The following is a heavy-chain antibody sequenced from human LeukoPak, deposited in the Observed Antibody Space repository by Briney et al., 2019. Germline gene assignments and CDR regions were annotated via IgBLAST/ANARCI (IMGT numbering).Heavy chain of an antibody. CDR3: ASREMATILAFDY. J-gene: IGHJ4*02. D-gene: IGHD5-24*01. CDR1: GGSISSGDYY. CDR2: IYYSGST. V-gene: IGHV4-30-4*01. Sequence: SETLSLTCTVSGGSISSGDYYWSWIRQPPGKGLEWIGYIYYSGSTYYNPSLKSRVTILVDTSKNQFSLKLSSVTAADTAVYYCASREMATILAFDYWGQGTLVTVSS.